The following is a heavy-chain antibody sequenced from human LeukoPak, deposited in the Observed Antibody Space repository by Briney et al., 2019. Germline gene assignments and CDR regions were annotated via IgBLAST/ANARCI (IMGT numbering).Heavy chain of an antibody. Sequence: GGSLRLSCAASGFTFDDYAMHWVRQAPGKGLEWVSGISWNSGSIGYADSVKGRFTISRDNAKNSLYLQMNSLRAEDTAVYYCARALFDYWGQGTLVTVSS. J-gene: IGHJ4*02. V-gene: IGHV3-9*01. CDR3: ARALFDY. CDR2: ISWNSGSI. CDR1: GFTFDDYA.